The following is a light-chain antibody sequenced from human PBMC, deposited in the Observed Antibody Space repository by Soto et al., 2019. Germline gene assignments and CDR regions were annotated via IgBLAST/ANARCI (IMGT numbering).Light chain of an antibody. J-gene: IGKJ5*01. CDR3: QQYGSSPPVT. Sequence: EIVLTQSPGTLSLSPGERATLSCRASQSVSSSYLAWYQQKPGQAPRLLIYGASSSATGITDRFSGSGSGTDFTLTISRLEPEDFAVYYCQQYGSSPPVTFGQGTRLEI. V-gene: IGKV3-20*01. CDR2: GAS. CDR1: QSVSSSY.